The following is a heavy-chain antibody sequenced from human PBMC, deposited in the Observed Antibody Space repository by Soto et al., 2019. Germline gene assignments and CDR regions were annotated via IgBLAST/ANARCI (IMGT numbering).Heavy chain of an antibody. CDR1: GDSISSGGGGYP. Sequence: QLQLQESGSGLVKPSQTLSLTCTLSGDSISSGGGGYPWSWIRQPPGKGLEWIGYVYHTGSTYYSPSLKSRVTISVDRSKNQFSLKLSSVTAADTAVYYCARGGRNAFDIWGQGTMVTVSS. CDR3: ARGGRNAFDI. J-gene: IGHJ3*02. V-gene: IGHV4-30-2*01. CDR2: VYHTGST.